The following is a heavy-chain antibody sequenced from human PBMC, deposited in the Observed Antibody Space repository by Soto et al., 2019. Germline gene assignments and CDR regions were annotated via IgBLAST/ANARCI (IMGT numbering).Heavy chain of an antibody. CDR3: ARIGRSVDY. CDR2: IDWDDDK. J-gene: IGHJ4*02. Sequence: SGPTLVNPTQTLTLTCTFSGFSLSTSGMRVSWIRQPPGKALEWLARIDWDDDKFYSTSLKTRLTISKDTSKNQVVLKMTNMETLDTETYYRARIGRSVDYWGQGTLVTVSS. CDR1: GFSLSTSGMR. V-gene: IGHV2-70*04.